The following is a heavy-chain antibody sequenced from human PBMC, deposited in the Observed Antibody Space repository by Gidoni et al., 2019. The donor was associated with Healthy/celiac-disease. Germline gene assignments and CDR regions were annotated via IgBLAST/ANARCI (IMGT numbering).Heavy chain of an antibody. D-gene: IGHD1-26*01. Sequence: QVQLVQSGAEVKKPGASVKVSCKAYGYTFTGYYMHWVRQAPGQGLEWMGWINPNSGGTNYAQKFQGMVTMTRDTSISTAYMELSRLRSDDTAVYYCARDQGLGASLGMDVWGQGTTVTVSS. CDR3: ARDQGLGASLGMDV. J-gene: IGHJ6*02. V-gene: IGHV1-2*02. CDR1: GYTFTGYY. CDR2: INPNSGGT.